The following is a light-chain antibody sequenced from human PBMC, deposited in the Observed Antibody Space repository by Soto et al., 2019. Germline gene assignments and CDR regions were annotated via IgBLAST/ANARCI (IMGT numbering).Light chain of an antibody. CDR2: GDT. CDR3: QSYASSLGGSV. V-gene: IGLV1-40*01. J-gene: IGLJ3*02. Sequence: QSVLTQPPSVSGAPGQRVTISCTGSRSNIGAGYHVHWYQQVPGTAPKLLIYGDTNRPSGVPDRFSGSKSDTSASLAITGLQAEDEADYYCQSYASSLGGSVFGGGSKLTVL. CDR1: RSNIGAGYH.